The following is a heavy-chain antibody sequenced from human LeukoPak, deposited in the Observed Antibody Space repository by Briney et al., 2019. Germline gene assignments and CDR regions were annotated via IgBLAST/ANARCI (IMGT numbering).Heavy chain of an antibody. V-gene: IGHV4-59*08. CDR2: IYYSGST. Sequence: SETLSLTCTVSGGSISSYYWSWIRQPPGKGLEWIGYIYYSGSTNYNPSLKSRVTISVDTSKNQFSLKLSSVTAADTAVYYCARQPGGYYTTQFDYWGQGTLVTVSS. D-gene: IGHD3-3*01. CDR1: GGSISSYY. CDR3: ARQPGGYYTTQFDY. J-gene: IGHJ4*02.